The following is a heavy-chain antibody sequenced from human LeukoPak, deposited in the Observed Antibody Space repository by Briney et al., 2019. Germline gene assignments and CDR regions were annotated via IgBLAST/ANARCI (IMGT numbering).Heavy chain of an antibody. J-gene: IGHJ4*02. CDR2: IKQDGSGK. Sequence: GGSLRLSCAVSGFSFSNYWMTWVRQAPGKGLEWVANIKQDGSGKYYVDSVKGRFTISRDNAKNSVFLQIDSLRAEDTAMYYCARIGYSSSSLDYWGQGTLVTVSS. D-gene: IGHD6-6*01. V-gene: IGHV3-7*01. CDR3: ARIGYSSSSLDY. CDR1: GFSFSNYW.